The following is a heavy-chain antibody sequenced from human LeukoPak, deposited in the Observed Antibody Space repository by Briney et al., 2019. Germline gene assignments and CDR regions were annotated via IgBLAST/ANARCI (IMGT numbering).Heavy chain of an antibody. D-gene: IGHD6-13*01. Sequence: GGSLRLSCASSGFTFSSYGMHWVRQAPGEGLEWVAFIRFDASNQYYADSVKGRFTISRDNAKNSLYLQMNSLRAEDTAVYYCARDPVGSRQLDYYYGMDVWGQGTMVTVSS. CDR2: IRFDASNQ. V-gene: IGHV3-30*02. CDR3: ARDPVGSRQLDYYYGMDV. J-gene: IGHJ6*02. CDR1: GFTFSSYG.